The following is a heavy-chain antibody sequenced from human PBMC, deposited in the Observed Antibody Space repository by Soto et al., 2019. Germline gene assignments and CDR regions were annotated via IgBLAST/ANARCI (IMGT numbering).Heavy chain of an antibody. CDR3: GCRVEDISYYYYGMDV. D-gene: IGHD2-15*01. V-gene: IGHV4-4*02. Sequence: PSETLSLTCAVSGGSVRSNNWWFWVRQPPGKGLEWIGEIHHRESTNLNPSLKSRVTISVDRSKNEFSLKVKSVTAADTAVYYCGCRVEDISYYYYGMDVWGQGNTVTVSS. CDR2: IHHREST. CDR1: GGSVRSNNW. J-gene: IGHJ6*02.